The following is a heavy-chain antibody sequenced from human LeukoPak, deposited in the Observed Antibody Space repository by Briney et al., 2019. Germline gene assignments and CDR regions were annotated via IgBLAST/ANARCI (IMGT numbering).Heavy chain of an antibody. V-gene: IGHV4-34*01. CDR1: GGSFSGYY. J-gene: IGHJ4*02. CDR2: INHSGST. CDR3: ARASGYSYGLDY. Sequence: PSETLSLTCAVYGGSFSGYYWSWIRQPPGKGLEWIGEINHSGSTNYNPSLKSRVTTSVDTSKNQFSLKLSSVTAADTAVYYCARASGYSYGLDYWGQGTLVTVSS. D-gene: IGHD5-18*01.